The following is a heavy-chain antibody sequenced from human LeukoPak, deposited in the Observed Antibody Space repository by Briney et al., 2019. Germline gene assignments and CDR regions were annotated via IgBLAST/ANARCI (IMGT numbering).Heavy chain of an antibody. Sequence: GGSLRLSCAASGFTFSSYSMNWVRQAPGKGLEWVPYISSSSSTIYYADSVKGRFTISRDNAKNSLYLQMNSLRAEDTAVYYCARGGGYDFWSGYYSYYYYMDVWGKGTTVTVSS. CDR2: ISSSSSTI. V-gene: IGHV3-48*04. J-gene: IGHJ6*03. CDR3: ARGGGYDFWSGYYSYYYYMDV. D-gene: IGHD3-3*01. CDR1: GFTFSSYS.